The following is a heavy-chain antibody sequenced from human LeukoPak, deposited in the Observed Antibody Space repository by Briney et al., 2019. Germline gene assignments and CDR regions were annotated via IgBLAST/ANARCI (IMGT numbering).Heavy chain of an antibody. V-gene: IGHV3-23*01. J-gene: IGHJ6*03. D-gene: IGHD6-25*01. CDR3: ARKGIGSSRYQNMDV. CDR1: GFTFSSYA. Sequence: AGGSLRLSRAASGFTFSSYAMSWVRQAPGKGPEWVSTISIDGGRTYYADSVKGRFTVSRDTYKNTLYLQMNSLRAEDTAVYYCARKGIGSSRYQNMDVWGKGTTVTVSS. CDR2: ISIDGGRT.